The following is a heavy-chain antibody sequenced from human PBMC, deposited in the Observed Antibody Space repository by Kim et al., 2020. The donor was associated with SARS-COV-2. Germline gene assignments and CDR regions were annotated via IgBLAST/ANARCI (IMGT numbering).Heavy chain of an antibody. V-gene: IGHV1-2*06. CDR1: GYNFRGHY. Sequence: ASVKVSCLASGYNFRGHYIQWVRQAPGQGLEWMGRINPNNGATNYAQNFQGRVTMTTDTSIGTAYMELNSLRSDDTAVYYCTKHQKGTEFLRPQVDHSDFDDSGQGTLVTLSS. J-gene: IGHJ4*02. CDR2: INPNNGAT. D-gene: IGHD3-3*01. CDR3: TKHQKGTEFLRPQVDHSDFDD.